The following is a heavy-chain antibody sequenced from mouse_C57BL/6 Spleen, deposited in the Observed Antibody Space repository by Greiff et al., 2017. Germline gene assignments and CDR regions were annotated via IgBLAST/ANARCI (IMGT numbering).Heavy chain of an antibody. V-gene: IGHV1-78*01. CDR2: IYPRDGST. CDR3: ARSGDYYGSSYGFAY. Sequence: QVQLKESDAELVKPGASVKISCKVSGYTFTDHTIHWMKQRPEQGLEWIGYIYPRDGSTKYNEKFKGKATLTADKSSSTAYMQLNSLTSADSSVYFCARSGDYYGSSYGFAYWGQGTLVTVSA. J-gene: IGHJ3*01. CDR1: GYTFTDHT. D-gene: IGHD1-1*01.